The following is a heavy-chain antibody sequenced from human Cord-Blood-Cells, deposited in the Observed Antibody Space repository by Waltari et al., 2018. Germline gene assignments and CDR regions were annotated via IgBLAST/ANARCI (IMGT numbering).Heavy chain of an antibody. CDR3: AICVTWGYFDY. Sequence: QVQLVQSGAEVKKPGASVKVSCKASGYTFTSYAMHWVGQAPGQRLEWMGWINAGNGNTKYSQKFQGRVTITRDTSASTAYMELSSLRSEDTAVYYCAICVTWGYFDYWGQGTLVTVSS. J-gene: IGHJ4*02. V-gene: IGHV1-3*01. CDR2: INAGNGNT. D-gene: IGHD7-27*01. CDR1: GYTFTSYA.